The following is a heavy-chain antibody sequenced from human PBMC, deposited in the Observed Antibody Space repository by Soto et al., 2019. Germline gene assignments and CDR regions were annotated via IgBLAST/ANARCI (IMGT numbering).Heavy chain of an antibody. J-gene: IGHJ4*02. V-gene: IGHV4-4*07. CDR1: VASISNFY. Sequence: SETLSLTCSFSVASISNFYWSCIRQSAGKGLEWIGRFYTRGTTDYNPSLKSRVNMSIDTSKNRVSLSLTSVTAADTAVYYCAKGGSYYFESWGQG. CDR3: AKGGSYYFES. CDR2: FYTRGTT. D-gene: IGHD1-26*01.